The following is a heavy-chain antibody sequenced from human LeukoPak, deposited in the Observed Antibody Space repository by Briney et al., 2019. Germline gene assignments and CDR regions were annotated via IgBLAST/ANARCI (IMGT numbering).Heavy chain of an antibody. Sequence: GGSLRLSCAASGFAFSNYAMSWVRQAPGKGLEWVSTISATGNSKYYADSVKGRFSTSRDAANSTLYLQVTSLRAEDTAVYYCAKDRDLYDGSNNFDFWGRGTLVTVSS. CDR3: AKDRDLYDGSNNFDF. D-gene: IGHD4-23*01. V-gene: IGHV3-23*01. CDR1: GFAFSNYA. J-gene: IGHJ4*02. CDR2: ISATGNSK.